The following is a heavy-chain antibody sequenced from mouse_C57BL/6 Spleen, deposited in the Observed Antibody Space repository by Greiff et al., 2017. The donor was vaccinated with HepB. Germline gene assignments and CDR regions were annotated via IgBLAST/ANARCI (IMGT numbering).Heavy chain of an antibody. V-gene: IGHV5-17*01. D-gene: IGHD2-5*01. CDR3: ASGLPTIVRGYAMDY. Sequence: DVHLVESGGGLVKPGGSLKLSCAASGFTFSDYGMHWVRQAPEKGLEWVAYISSGSSTIYYADTVKGRFTISRDNAKNTLFLQMTSLRSEDTAMYYCASGLPTIVRGYAMDYWGQGTSVTVSS. CDR2: ISSGSSTI. J-gene: IGHJ4*01. CDR1: GFTFSDYG.